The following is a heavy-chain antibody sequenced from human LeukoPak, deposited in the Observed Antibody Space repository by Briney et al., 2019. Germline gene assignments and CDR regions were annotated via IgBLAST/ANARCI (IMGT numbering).Heavy chain of an antibody. V-gene: IGHV1-18*01. CDR2: ISAYNGNT. CDR1: GYTFTSYG. D-gene: IGHD2-21*02. CDR3: ARDLKFYCGGDCSYTHFDY. Sequence: GASVKVSCKASGYTFTSYGISWVRQAPGQGLEWMGWISAYNGNTNYAQKLQGRVTMTTDTSTSTAYMELRSLRSDDTAVYYCARDLKFYCGGDCSYTHFDYWGQGTLVTVSS. J-gene: IGHJ4*02.